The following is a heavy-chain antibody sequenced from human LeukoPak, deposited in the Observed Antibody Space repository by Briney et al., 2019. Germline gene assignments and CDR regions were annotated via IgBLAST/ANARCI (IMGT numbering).Heavy chain of an antibody. Sequence: PSETLSLTCAVSGYSISSGYYWGWIRQPPGKGLEWIGSICHSGSTYYNPSLKSRVTISVDTSKNQFSLKLSSVTAADTAVYYCARRYYDFWSGYYTFFDYWGQGTLVTVSS. J-gene: IGHJ4*02. CDR2: ICHSGST. CDR1: GYSISSGYY. D-gene: IGHD3-3*01. CDR3: ARRYYDFWSGYYTFFDY. V-gene: IGHV4-38-2*01.